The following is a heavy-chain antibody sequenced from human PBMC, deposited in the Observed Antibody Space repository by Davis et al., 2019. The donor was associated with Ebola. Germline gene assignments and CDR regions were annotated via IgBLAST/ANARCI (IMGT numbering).Heavy chain of an antibody. CDR2: INPNSGGT. CDR1: GYTFTGYY. V-gene: IGHV1-2*02. CDR3: ARVGTTVTTLDY. J-gene: IGHJ4*02. Sequence: ASVKVSCKASGYTFTGYYMHWVRQAPGQGLEWMGWINPNSGGTNYAQKFQGRVTMTRDTSITTAYMELSSLRSDDTAVYYCARVGTTVTTLDYWGQGTLVTVSS. D-gene: IGHD4-11*01.